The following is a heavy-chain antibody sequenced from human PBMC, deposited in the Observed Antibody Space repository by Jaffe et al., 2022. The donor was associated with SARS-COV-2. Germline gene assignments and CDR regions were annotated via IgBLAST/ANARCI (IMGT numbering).Heavy chain of an antibody. CDR2: ISSSSSYI. D-gene: IGHD3-22*01. Sequence: EVQLVESGGGLVKPGGSLRLSCAASGFTFSSYSMNWVRQAPGKGLEWVSSISSSSSYIYYADSVKGRFTISRDNAKNSLYLQMNSLRAEDTAVYYCARDSITMRRLPKRRDGMDVWGQGTTVTVSS. CDR3: ARDSITMRRLPKRRDGMDV. V-gene: IGHV3-21*01. CDR1: GFTFSSYS. J-gene: IGHJ6*02.